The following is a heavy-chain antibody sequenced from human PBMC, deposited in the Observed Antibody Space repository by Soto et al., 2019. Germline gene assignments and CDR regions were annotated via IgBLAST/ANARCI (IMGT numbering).Heavy chain of an antibody. V-gene: IGHV3-15*07. CDR2: IKSKTDGGTT. J-gene: IGHJ6*02. CDR1: GFTFSNAW. D-gene: IGHD3-10*01. CDR3: TTRSMDTFYYYYYYGMDV. Sequence: GGSLRLSCAASGFTFSNAWMNWVRQAPGKGLEWVGRIKSKTDGGTTDYAAPVKGRFTISRDDSKNTLYLQMNSLKTEDTAVYYCTTRSMDTFYYYYYYGMDVWGQGTTVTVSS.